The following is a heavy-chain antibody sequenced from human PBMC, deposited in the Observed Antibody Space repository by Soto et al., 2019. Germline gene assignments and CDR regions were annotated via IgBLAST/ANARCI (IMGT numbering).Heavy chain of an antibody. D-gene: IGHD2-2*02. J-gene: IGHJ5*02. CDR1: GGSISSSSHY. CDR2: IYYSGRT. V-gene: IGHV4-39*07. CDR3: ARGYCSSTICYIWDNWFDP. Sequence: LTCTVSGGSISSSSHYWDWIRQPPGKGLEWIGSIYYSGRTNYNPSLKSRVTISVDTSKNQFSLKLSSVTAADTAVYYCARGYCSSTICYIWDNWFDPWGQGTLVNVSS.